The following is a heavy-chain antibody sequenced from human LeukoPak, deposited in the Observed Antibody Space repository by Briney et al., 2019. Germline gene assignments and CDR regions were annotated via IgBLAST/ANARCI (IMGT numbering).Heavy chain of an antibody. CDR2: INHSGST. D-gene: IGHD3-22*01. J-gene: IGHJ4*02. Sequence: PSETLSLTCAVYGGSFSGYYWSWIRQPPGKGLEWIGEINHSGSTNYNPSLKSRVTISVDTSKSQFSLKLSSVTAADTAVYYCARGSSSGFDYWGQGTLVTVSS. CDR3: ARGSSSGFDY. CDR1: GGSFSGYY. V-gene: IGHV4-34*01.